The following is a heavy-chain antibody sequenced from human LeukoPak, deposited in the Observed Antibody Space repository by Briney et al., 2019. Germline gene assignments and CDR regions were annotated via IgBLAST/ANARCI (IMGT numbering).Heavy chain of an antibody. CDR1: GYSFTSYW. V-gene: IGHV5-51*01. CDR3: ARPVEMATEYDSIDI. J-gene: IGHJ3*02. D-gene: IGHD5-12*01. Sequence: GESLKISCKGSGYSFTSYWIGWVRQMPGKGLEWMGIIYPGDSDTRYSPSFQGQVTISADKSISTAYLQWSSLKASDTAMYYCARPVEMATEYDSIDIWGQGTMVTVSS. CDR2: IYPGDSDT.